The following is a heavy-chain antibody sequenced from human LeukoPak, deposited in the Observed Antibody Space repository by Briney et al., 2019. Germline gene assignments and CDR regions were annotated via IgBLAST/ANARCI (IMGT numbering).Heavy chain of an antibody. J-gene: IGHJ6*02. V-gene: IGHV3-48*01. CDR3: AKGAMDPLWFGKRYYGMDV. CDR1: GFTFSSYS. D-gene: IGHD3-10*01. Sequence: GGSLRLSCVASGFTFSSYSMNWVRQAPGKGLEWISYTSNTGNTIHYAVSVRGRFTISRDNSKNTLYLQMDSLRADDTAVYYCAKGAMDPLWFGKRYYGMDVWGQGTTVTVSS. CDR2: TSNTGNTI.